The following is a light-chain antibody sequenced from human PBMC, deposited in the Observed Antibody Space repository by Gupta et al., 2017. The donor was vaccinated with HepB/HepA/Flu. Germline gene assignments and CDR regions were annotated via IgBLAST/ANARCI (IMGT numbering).Light chain of an antibody. CDR2: WAS. J-gene: IGKJ1*01. Sequence: DIVMTQSPDSLTVSLGERVTINCKSSQSILYSSNNKNYLAWYQQKPGQPPKLLIYWASTRESGVPDRFSGSGSGTDFTLTISSLQAEDVAVYYCQQYDSILWTFGQGTKVEIK. V-gene: IGKV4-1*01. CDR3: QQYDSILWT. CDR1: QSILYSSNNKNY.